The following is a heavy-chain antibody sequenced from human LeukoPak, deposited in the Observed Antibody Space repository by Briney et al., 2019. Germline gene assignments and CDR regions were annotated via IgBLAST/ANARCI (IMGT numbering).Heavy chain of an antibody. J-gene: IGHJ6*04. CDR1: GGSVSSGSYY. D-gene: IGHD6-13*01. CDR2: ICYSGST. CDR3: ASPYSSSWYSPYYYYGMDV. Sequence: PSETLSLTCTVSGGSVSSGSYYWSWIRQPPGKGLEWIGYICYSGSTNYNPSLKSRVTISVDTSKNQFSLKLSSVTAADTAVYYCASPYSSSWYSPYYYYGMDVWGKGTTVTVSS. V-gene: IGHV4-61*01.